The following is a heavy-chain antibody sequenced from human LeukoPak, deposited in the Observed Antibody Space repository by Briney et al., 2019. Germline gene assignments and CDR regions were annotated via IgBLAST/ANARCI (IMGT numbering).Heavy chain of an antibody. CDR1: GGSISSYY. CDR2: IYYTGST. V-gene: IGHV4-59*01. Sequence: SETLSLTCTVSGGSISSYYWSWIRQPPGKGLEWIGNIYYTGSTNYNPSLKSRVAFSIDTSKNQFTLTLNSMTAADAAVYYCASAGNPHYFDFWGQGPLVAVSS. J-gene: IGHJ4*02. CDR3: ASAGNPHYFDF.